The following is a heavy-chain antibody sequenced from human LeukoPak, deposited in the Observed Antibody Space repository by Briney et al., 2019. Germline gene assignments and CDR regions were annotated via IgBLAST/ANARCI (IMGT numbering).Heavy chain of an antibody. CDR2: ISYDGSNK. J-gene: IGHJ4*02. Sequence: GGSLRLSCAASGFTFSSYGMHWVRQAPGKGLEWVAVISYDGSNKYYEDSVKGRFTISRDNSKNTLYLQMNSLRAEDTAVYYCAKEMVHDYVWGSYRSFDYWGQGTLVTVSS. V-gene: IGHV3-30*18. CDR3: AKEMVHDYVWGSYRSFDY. CDR1: GFTFSSYG. D-gene: IGHD3-16*02.